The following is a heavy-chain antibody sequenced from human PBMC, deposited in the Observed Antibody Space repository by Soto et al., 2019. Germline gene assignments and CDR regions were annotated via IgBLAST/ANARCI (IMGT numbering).Heavy chain of an antibody. CDR2: GHYTGNS. CDR3: AKDKNWNLEYFQH. CDR1: GGSISSGGYS. D-gene: IGHD1-1*01. Sequence: PSETLSLTCAVSGGSISSGGYSWSWIRQPPGKGLEWVGYGHYTGNSYYNPSLKSRVTISVDMSKNQVSLKLNSVTAADTAVYYCAKDKNWNLEYFQHWGQGTLVTVSS. J-gene: IGHJ1*01. V-gene: IGHV4-61*08.